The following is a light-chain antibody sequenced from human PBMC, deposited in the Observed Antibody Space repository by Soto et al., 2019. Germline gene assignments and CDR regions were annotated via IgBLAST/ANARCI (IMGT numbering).Light chain of an antibody. CDR3: QQRSNWPRT. CDR2: DAS. Sequence: EIVLTQSPSTLSLSPGERETLSCRASQSVNSYLAWYQQKPGQAPRLLIYDASNRATGIPARFSGSGSGTDFTLTISSLEPEDFAVYYCQQRSNWPRTFGQGTKVDIK. V-gene: IGKV3-11*01. CDR1: QSVNSY. J-gene: IGKJ1*01.